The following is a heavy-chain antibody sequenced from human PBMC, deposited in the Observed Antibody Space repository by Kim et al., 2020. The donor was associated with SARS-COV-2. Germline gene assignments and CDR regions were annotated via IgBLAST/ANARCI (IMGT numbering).Heavy chain of an antibody. Sequence: SVKVSCKASGGTFSSYAISWVRQAPGQGLEWMGGIIPIFGTANYAQKFQGRVTITADESTSTAYMELSSLRSEDTAVYYCARGPPGGTRRDYYYGMDVWGQGTTVTVSS. CDR2: IIPIFGTA. D-gene: IGHD1-7*01. J-gene: IGHJ6*02. V-gene: IGHV1-69*13. CDR3: ARGPPGGTRRDYYYGMDV. CDR1: GGTFSSYA.